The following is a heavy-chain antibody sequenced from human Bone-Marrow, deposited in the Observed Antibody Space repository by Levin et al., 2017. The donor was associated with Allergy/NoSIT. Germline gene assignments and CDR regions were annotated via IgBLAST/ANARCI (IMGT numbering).Heavy chain of an antibody. CDR1: GFTFSSYV. J-gene: IGHJ4*02. CDR3: AKDPVVAGVFDY. V-gene: IGHV3-23*01. CDR2: ISGSGGST. D-gene: IGHD6-19*01. Sequence: GESLKISCAASGFTFSSYVMNWVRQAPGKGLEWVSSISGSGGSTYYADSVKGRFTISRDNSKSTLFLQMNSLRDEDTAVYYCAKDPVVAGVFDYWGQGTLVTVSS.